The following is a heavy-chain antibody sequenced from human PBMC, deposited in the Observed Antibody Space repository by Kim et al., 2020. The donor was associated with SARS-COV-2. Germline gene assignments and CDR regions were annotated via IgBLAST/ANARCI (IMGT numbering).Heavy chain of an antibody. CDR3: ARGRSIKIFGVVTAHSYMDV. CDR2: IYYSGST. CDR1: GGSISSYY. Sequence: SETLSLTCTVSGGSISSYYWSWIRQPPGKGLEWIGYIYYSGSTNYNPSLKSRVTISVDTSKNQFSLKLSSVTAADTAVYYCARGRSIKIFGVVTAHSYMDVWGKVTTVTVAS. V-gene: IGHV4-59*01. D-gene: IGHD3-3*01. J-gene: IGHJ6*03.